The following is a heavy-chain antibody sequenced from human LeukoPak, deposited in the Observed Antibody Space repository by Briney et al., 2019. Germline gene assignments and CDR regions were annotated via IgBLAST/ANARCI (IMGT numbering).Heavy chain of an antibody. CDR2: ISGSGGST. CDR1: GFTFSSYA. J-gene: IGHJ3*02. V-gene: IGHV3-23*01. D-gene: IGHD2-21*02. Sequence: SVGSLRLSCAASGFTFSSYAMSWVRQSPGKGLEWVSAISGSGGSTYYADSVKGRFTISRDNSKNTLYLQMNSLRAEDTAVYYCAKDREAYCGGDCYSPDAFDIWGQGTMVTVSS. CDR3: AKDREAYCGGDCYSPDAFDI.